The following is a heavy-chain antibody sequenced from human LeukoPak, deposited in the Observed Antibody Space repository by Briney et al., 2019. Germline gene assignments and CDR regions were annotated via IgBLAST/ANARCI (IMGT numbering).Heavy chain of an antibody. J-gene: IGHJ6*03. CDR1: GGSISSYY. Sequence: SETLSLTCTVSGGSISSYYWSWIRQPAGKGLEWIGRIYTSGSTNYNPSLKSRVTISVDTSKNQFSLKLSSVTAADTAVYYCAREVLLWFGDRYYYYMDVWGKGTTVTISS. V-gene: IGHV4-4*07. D-gene: IGHD3-10*01. CDR3: AREVLLWFGDRYYYYMDV. CDR2: IYTSGST.